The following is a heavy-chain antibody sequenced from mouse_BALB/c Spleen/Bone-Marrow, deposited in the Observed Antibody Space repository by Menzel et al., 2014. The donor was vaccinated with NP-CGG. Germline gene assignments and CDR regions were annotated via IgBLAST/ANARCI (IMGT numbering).Heavy chain of an antibody. V-gene: IGHV5-4*02. CDR2: ISDGGSYT. Sequence: EVQRVESGGGLVKPGGSLKLSCAASGFTFSDYYMYWVRQTPEKRLEWVATISDGGSYTDYPGSVKGRFTVSRDNAKNNLSLQMSSLKSEDTAMYFCARTYRPFALDYWGQGTSVTVSS. D-gene: IGHD2-14*01. CDR3: ARTYRPFALDY. J-gene: IGHJ4*01. CDR1: GFTFSDYY.